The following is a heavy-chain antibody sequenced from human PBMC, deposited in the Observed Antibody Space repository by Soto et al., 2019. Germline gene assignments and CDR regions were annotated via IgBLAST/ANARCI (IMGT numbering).Heavy chain of an antibody. D-gene: IGHD3-22*01. J-gene: IGHJ4*02. CDR3: AKEPLHYYFDTSGFDGYFDY. CDR2: ISYDGSNK. Sequence: PGGSLRLSCAASGFTFSSYGMHWVRQAPGKGLEWVAVISYDGSNKYYADSVKGRFTISRDNSMNTLYLQMNSLRAEDTAVYYCAKEPLHYYFDTSGFDGYFDYWGQGTLVTVSS. CDR1: GFTFSSYG. V-gene: IGHV3-30*18.